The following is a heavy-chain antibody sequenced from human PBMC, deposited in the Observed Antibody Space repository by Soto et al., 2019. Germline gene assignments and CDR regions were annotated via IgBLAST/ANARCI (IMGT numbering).Heavy chain of an antibody. CDR2: INPNSGGT. J-gene: IGHJ4*02. Sequence: ASVKVSCKASGYTFTGYDIHWVRQAPGQGLEWMGWINPNSGGTNYAQKFQGWVTMTRDTSISTAYMELSRLRSDDTAVYYCAREKLRYLGYDSWGQGTLVTVSS. CDR3: AREKLRYLGYDS. CDR1: GYTFTGYD. V-gene: IGHV1-2*04. D-gene: IGHD3-9*01.